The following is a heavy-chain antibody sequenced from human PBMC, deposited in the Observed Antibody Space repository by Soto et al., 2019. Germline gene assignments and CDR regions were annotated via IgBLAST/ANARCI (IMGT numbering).Heavy chain of an antibody. Sequence: QLQLQESGPGLVKPSETLSLTCTVSGGSISSSSYYWGWIRQPPGKGLEWIGSIYYSGSTYYNPSLKSRVTISVDTSKNQFSLKLSSVTAADTAVYNCARHKRQWGGDVGYFDYWGQGTLVTVSS. CDR1: GGSISSSSYY. CDR3: ARHKRQWGGDVGYFDY. D-gene: IGHD2-21*01. J-gene: IGHJ4*02. CDR2: IYYSGST. V-gene: IGHV4-39*01.